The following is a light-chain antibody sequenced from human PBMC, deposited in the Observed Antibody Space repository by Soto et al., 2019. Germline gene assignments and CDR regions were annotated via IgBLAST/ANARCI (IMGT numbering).Light chain of an antibody. V-gene: IGLV1-44*01. CDR1: SSNIGGNT. J-gene: IGLJ1*01. CDR2: DDV. CDR3: VARDDDMNGYV. Sequence: QSVLTQPPSASGTPGQRVTISCSGSSSNIGGNTVAWYQQLPGTAPKLLIYDDVQRPSGVPDRFSGSKSGTSASLAISGRHSEDEADYFFVARDDDMNGYVFGTGTKLTVL.